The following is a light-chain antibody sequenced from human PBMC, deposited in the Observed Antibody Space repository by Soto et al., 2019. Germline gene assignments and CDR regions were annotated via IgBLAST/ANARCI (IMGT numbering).Light chain of an antibody. CDR2: KAY. Sequence: DVVMTQSPLSLPVTLGQPASISCRSSRSLVYSDGNAYLNWFQHRPGQSPRRLISKAYNQDSVVLDRFRGSGSGTHFTLQISRVEAEDVGVSYFMQATHWPPMFGRGTRGEIK. CDR1: RSLVYSDGNAY. J-gene: IGKJ1*01. V-gene: IGKV2-30*01. CDR3: MQATHWPPM.